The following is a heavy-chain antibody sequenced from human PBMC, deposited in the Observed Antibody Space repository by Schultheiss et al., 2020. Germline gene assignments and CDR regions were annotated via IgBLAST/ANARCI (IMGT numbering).Heavy chain of an antibody. CDR2: ITSSGRII. D-gene: IGHD3-22*01. V-gene: IGHV3-48*03. CDR1: GFTFSHYE. CDR3: ARSSVKWLLRSFDY. J-gene: IGHJ4*02. Sequence: GGSLRLSCAASGFTFSHYEMNWVRQAPGKGLEWVSYITSSGRIIHYADSVKGRFTISRDNAKNSLYLQMNSPRAEDTAVYYCARSSVKWLLRSFDYWGQGTLVTVSS.